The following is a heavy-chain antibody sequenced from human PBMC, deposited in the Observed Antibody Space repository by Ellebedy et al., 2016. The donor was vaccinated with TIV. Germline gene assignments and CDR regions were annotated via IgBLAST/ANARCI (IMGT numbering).Heavy chain of an antibody. Sequence: GESLKIPCTASGFTFGDYAMSWFRQAPGKGLEWVGFIRSKAYGWTTDYASPVKGRFTITRDDSKNTLYLQMNSLKTEDTAVYYCIAESWNDGWFDPWGQGTLVTVSS. J-gene: IGHJ5*02. V-gene: IGHV3-49*03. CDR2: IRSKAYGWTT. CDR3: IAESWNDGWFDP. D-gene: IGHD1-1*01. CDR1: GFTFGDYA.